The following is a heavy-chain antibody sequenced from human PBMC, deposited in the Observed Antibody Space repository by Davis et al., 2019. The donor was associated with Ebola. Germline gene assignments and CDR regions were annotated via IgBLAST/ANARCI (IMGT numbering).Heavy chain of an antibody. D-gene: IGHD3-16*01. J-gene: IGHJ4*02. Sequence: GESLKISCAASGFTFSVYTMNWVRQAPGKGLEWVAVISYDGNNEYYADSVKGRFTISRDNSKNTLYLQMNSLRAEDTAVYYCVRAPNDMITSYWGQGTLVTVSS. CDR1: GFTFSVYT. CDR3: VRAPNDMITSY. V-gene: IGHV3-30-3*01. CDR2: ISYDGNNE.